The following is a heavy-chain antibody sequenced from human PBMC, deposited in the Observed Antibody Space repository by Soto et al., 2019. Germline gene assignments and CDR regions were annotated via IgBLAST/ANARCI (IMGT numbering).Heavy chain of an antibody. J-gene: IGHJ4*02. CDR1: GFSFVNYA. CDR2: LSGSGTST. Sequence: PGGSLRLSCAASGFSFVNYAMNWVRQAPGKGLEWVSGLSGSGTSTYYADSVKGRFTISRDNSRDTLFLQMNSPTADDTAVYYCAKATTNGGWFNPFDSWGQGALVTVSS. D-gene: IGHD6-19*01. CDR3: AKATTNGGWFNPFDS. V-gene: IGHV3-23*01.